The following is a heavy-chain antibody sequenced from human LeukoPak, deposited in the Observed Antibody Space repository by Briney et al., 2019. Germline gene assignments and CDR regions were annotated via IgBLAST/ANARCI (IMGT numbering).Heavy chain of an antibody. J-gene: IGHJ3*02. CDR2: TRNSDNNM. V-gene: IGHV3-11*01. CDR3: ARRIAGDGSHAFDI. CDR1: GFTFSDYN. Sequence: GSLRLSCAASGFTFSDYNMGWMRQAPGKGLEWVSYTRNSDNNMFYADFVKGRFTISRDNAKYSVYLQMNSLRAEDTAVYYCARRIAGDGSHAFDIWGQGTMVTVSS. D-gene: IGHD6-19*01.